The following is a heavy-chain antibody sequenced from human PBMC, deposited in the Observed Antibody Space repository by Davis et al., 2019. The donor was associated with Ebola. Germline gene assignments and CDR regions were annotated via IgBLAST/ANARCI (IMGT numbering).Heavy chain of an antibody. CDR3: ARAAIDY. Sequence: ASVKVSCKASGYTFTSYYMHWVRQAPGQGLEWMGIINPSGGSTNYAQKFQGRVTMTRDTSISTAYMELSRLRSDDTAVYYCARAAIDYWGQGTLVTVSS. CDR1: GYTFTSYY. CDR2: INPSGGST. J-gene: IGHJ4*02. D-gene: IGHD6-25*01. V-gene: IGHV1-2*02.